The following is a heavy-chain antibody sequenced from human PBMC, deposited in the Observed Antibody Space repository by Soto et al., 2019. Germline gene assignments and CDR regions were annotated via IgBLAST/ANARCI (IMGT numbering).Heavy chain of an antibody. CDR3: AKDKGVGGGNSEFDY. CDR1: GFTFDDYA. D-gene: IGHD2-21*02. J-gene: IGHJ4*02. CDR2: ISWDGGST. V-gene: IGHV3-43D*04. Sequence: EVQLVESGGVVVQPGGSLRLSCAASGFTFDDYAMHWVRQAPGKGLEWVSLISWDGGSTYYADSVKGRFTISRDNSKNSLYLQMNSLRAEDTALYYCAKDKGVGGGNSEFDYWGQGTLVTVSS.